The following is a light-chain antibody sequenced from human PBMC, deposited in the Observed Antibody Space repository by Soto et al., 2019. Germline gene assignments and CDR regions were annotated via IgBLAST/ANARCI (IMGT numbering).Light chain of an antibody. CDR2: SNN. Sequence: QSVLTQPPSASGTPGQRVTISCSGSSSNLGSNYVYWYQQLPGTAPKLLIYSNNQRPSGVPDRFSGSKSGTSASLAISGLRSEDEADYYCAAWDDSLSGPVFGGGTTLTVL. CDR3: AAWDDSLSGPV. J-gene: IGLJ3*02. V-gene: IGLV1-47*02. CDR1: SSNLGSNY.